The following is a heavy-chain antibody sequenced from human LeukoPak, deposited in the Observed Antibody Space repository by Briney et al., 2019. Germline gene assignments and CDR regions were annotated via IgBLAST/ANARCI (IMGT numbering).Heavy chain of an antibody. D-gene: IGHD3-10*01. V-gene: IGHV4-59*01. CDR1: GGSISSYY. CDR2: IYYSGST. Sequence: SETLSLTCTVSGGSISSYYWSWIRQHPGKGLEWIGYIYYSGSTNYNPSLKSRVTISVDTSKNQFSLKLSSVTAADTAVYYCARSGGSVAVVRGVIDGWFDPWGQGTLVTVSS. CDR3: ARSGGSVAVVRGVIDGWFDP. J-gene: IGHJ5*02.